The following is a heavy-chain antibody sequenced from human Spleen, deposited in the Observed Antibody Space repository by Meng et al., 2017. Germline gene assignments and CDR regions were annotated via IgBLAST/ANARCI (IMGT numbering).Heavy chain of an antibody. CDR1: GYTFTGYY. CDR3: TRDGYSDCSRTSCFDY. D-gene: IGHD2-2*01. CDR2: IDTKTGNP. J-gene: IGHJ4*02. V-gene: IGHV7-4-1*02. Sequence: ASVKVSCKASGYTFTGYYIHWVRQAPGQGLEWMGWIDTKTGNPTYAQGFTGRLVFSWDTSVSTASLQISGLKADDTAVYFCTRDGYSDCSRTSCFDYWGQGTLVTVSS.